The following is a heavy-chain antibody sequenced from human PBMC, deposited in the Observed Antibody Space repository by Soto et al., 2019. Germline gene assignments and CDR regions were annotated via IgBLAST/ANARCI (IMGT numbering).Heavy chain of an antibody. J-gene: IGHJ6*02. CDR3: AWLNNWCSGDGRFDV. Sequence: QVQLVQSGAEVKKPGSSVKVSCKASGGSFNTYTISWVRQAPGQGLQWMGGIIPIFGKPTYAQAFQGRVTIAADEHASTVYMELRSLRSEDTALYYCAWLNNWCSGDGRFDVWGRGTAVIVSS. D-gene: IGHD3-10*01. CDR2: IIPIFGKP. CDR1: GGSFNTYT. V-gene: IGHV1-69*01.